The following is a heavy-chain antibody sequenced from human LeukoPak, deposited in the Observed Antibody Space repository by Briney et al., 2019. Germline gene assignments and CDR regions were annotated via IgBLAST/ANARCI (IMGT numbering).Heavy chain of an antibody. J-gene: IGHJ4*02. CDR2: IYYSGST. CDR1: GGSISGYY. V-gene: IGHV4-59*01. Sequence: PSETLSLTCTVSGGSISGYYWSWIRQPPGKGLEWIGYIYYSGSTNYNPSLKSRVTISVDTSKNQFSLKLSSVTAADTAVYYCAGSIIVGATTFDYWGQGTLVTVSS. CDR3: AGSIIVGATTFDY. D-gene: IGHD1-26*01.